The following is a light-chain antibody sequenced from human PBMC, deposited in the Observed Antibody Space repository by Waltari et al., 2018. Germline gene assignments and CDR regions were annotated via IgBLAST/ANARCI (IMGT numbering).Light chain of an antibody. CDR3: AAWDDSLHGPV. Sequence: QSVLTQPPSVSEAPRQRVTISCSGSSSNIGNHAVNWYQQLPGKAPKLLIYYDDLLPPGVSDRFSGSKSGTSASLAISGLQSEDEADYYCAAWDDSLHGPVFGGGTKLTVL. CDR2: YDD. J-gene: IGLJ3*02. CDR1: SSNIGNHA. V-gene: IGLV1-36*01.